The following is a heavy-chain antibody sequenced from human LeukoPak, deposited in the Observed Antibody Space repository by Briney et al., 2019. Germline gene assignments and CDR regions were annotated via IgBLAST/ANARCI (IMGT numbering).Heavy chain of an antibody. V-gene: IGHV3-53*01. D-gene: IGHD2-21*02. CDR2: IYSGGST. Sequence: GGSLRLSCAASGFTVSSNYMSWVRQAPGKGLEWVSVIYSGGSTYYADSVKGRFTISRDNSKNTLCLQMNSLRAEDTAVYYCAKAPHTLAYCGGDCYSYFDYWGQGTLVTVSS. J-gene: IGHJ4*02. CDR1: GFTVSSNY. CDR3: AKAPHTLAYCGGDCYSYFDY.